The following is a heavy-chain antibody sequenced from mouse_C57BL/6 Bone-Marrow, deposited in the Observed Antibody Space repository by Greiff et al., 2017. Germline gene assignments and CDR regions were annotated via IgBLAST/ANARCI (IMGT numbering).Heavy chain of an antibody. CDR1: GYTFTDYY. Sequence: VQLQQSGPELVKPGASVKISCKASGYTFTDYYMNWVKQSPGKSLEWIGDINPNNGGTSYNQKFKGKATLTVDKSSSTAYMERRSLTSEDSAVYYCARWDYGSSQYYFDYWGQGTTLTVSS. CDR2: INPNNGGT. CDR3: ARWDYGSSQYYFDY. J-gene: IGHJ2*01. D-gene: IGHD1-1*01. V-gene: IGHV1-26*01.